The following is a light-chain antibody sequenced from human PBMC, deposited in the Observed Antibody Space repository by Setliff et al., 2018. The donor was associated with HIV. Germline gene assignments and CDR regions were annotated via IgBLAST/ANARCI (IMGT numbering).Light chain of an antibody. V-gene: IGLV2-14*03. Sequence: QSVLTQPASVSGSPGQSITISCIGTSSDVGGYDFVSWYQQRPDKAPKLIIFDVTERPSGVSHRFSGSKSGNTASLTISGFQTEDEGDYFCASYRSPATYVFGIGTKVTVL. CDR3: ASYRSPATYV. CDR1: SSDVGGYDF. J-gene: IGLJ1*01. CDR2: DVT.